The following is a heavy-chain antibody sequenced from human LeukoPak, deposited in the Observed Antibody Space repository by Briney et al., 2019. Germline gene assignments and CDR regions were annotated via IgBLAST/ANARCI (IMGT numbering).Heavy chain of an antibody. Sequence: ASVKVSCKASGYTFTSYGISWGRQAPGQGLEWMGWISAYNGNTNYAQKLQGRVTMTTDTSTSTAYMELRSLRSDETAVYYCAEDPPRFVVGVAATNYHGMAVWGQGNTVTVS. CDR1: GYTFTSYG. D-gene: IGHD2-15*01. CDR3: AEDPPRFVVGVAATNYHGMAV. CDR2: ISAYNGNT. V-gene: IGHV1-18*01. J-gene: IGHJ6*02.